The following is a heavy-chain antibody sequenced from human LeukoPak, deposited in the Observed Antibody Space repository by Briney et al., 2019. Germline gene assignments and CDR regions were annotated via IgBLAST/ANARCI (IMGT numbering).Heavy chain of an antibody. J-gene: IGHJ5*02. CDR3: ARGEGYCSSTSCLPNWFDP. D-gene: IGHD2-2*01. CDR1: GGTFSSYA. Sequence: SVKVSCKAAGGTFSSYAISWVRLAPGQGLEWMGGIIPIFGTANYAQKFQGRVTITADESTSTAYMELSSLRSEDTAVYYCARGEGYCSSTSCLPNWFDPWGQGTMRTVSS. CDR2: IIPIFGTA. V-gene: IGHV1-69*01.